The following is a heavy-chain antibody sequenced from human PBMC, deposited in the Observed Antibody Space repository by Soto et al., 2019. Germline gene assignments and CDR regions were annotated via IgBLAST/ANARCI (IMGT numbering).Heavy chain of an antibody. Sequence: GGTIRLSCALAGFTQSDYYISWVRQARGRGLEWVGNIKGDGSDRLYVVSVRGRFAISRDNAENLIYLQMTNLRVEDTAMYYGAGETVTADWRQGTQDTSPQ. CDR2: IKGDGSDR. V-gene: IGHV3-7*03. D-gene: IGHD1-1*01. J-gene: IGHJ4*02. CDR1: GFTQSDYY. CDR3: AGETVTAD.